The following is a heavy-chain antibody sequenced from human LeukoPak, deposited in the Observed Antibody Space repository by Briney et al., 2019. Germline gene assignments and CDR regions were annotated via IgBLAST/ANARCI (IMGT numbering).Heavy chain of an antibody. CDR3: ARRGVDSSSWPMGYYFDY. Sequence: SETLSLTCTVSGGSISSYYRGWIRQPPGKGPEWIGGIYYSGSTYYNPSLKSRVTISVDTSKNQFSLKLSSVTAADTAVYYCARRGVDSSSWPMGYYFDYWGQGTLVTVSS. V-gene: IGHV4-39*07. CDR2: IYYSGST. J-gene: IGHJ4*02. CDR1: GGSISSYY. D-gene: IGHD6-13*01.